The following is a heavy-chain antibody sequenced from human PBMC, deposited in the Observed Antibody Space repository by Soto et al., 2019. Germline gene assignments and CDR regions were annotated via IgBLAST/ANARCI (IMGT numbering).Heavy chain of an antibody. D-gene: IGHD1-26*01. CDR1: GFTFSVYA. CDR3: TKVTGSRVGPITN. V-gene: IGHV3-23*01. Sequence: GGSLRLSCAASGFTFSVYAMSWVRQAPGKGLEWVSTISASGGSTYYADSVKGRFTISRDSSKNTLNLQMSSLSAEDTAVYFCTKVTGSRVGPITNWGQGTLVTVSS. CDR2: ISASGGST. J-gene: IGHJ4*02.